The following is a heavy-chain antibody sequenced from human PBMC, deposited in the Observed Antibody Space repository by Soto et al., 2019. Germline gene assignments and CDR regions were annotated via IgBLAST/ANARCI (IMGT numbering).Heavy chain of an antibody. Sequence: GSLRLSCTASGFTFGDYAMSWFRQAPGKGLEWVGFIRSKAYGGTTEYAASVKGRFTISRDDSKSIAYLQMNSLKTEDTAVYYCTRDLEGCSSTSCYMNWFDPWGQGTLVTVSS. J-gene: IGHJ5*02. V-gene: IGHV3-49*03. D-gene: IGHD2-2*02. CDR3: TRDLEGCSSTSCYMNWFDP. CDR1: GFTFGDYA. CDR2: IRSKAYGGTT.